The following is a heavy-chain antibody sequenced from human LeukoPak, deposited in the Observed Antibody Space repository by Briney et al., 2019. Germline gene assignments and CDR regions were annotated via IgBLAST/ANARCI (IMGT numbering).Heavy chain of an antibody. CDR3: ARARYYYDSSGHKGRAFDI. V-gene: IGHV4-59*10. CDR2: IYTSGST. Sequence: SETLSLTCAVYGGSFSSYYWSWIRQPAGKGLEWIGRIYTSGSTNYNPSLKSRVTMSVDTSKNQFSLKLSSVTAADTAVYYCARARYYYDSSGHKGRAFDIWGQGTMVTVSS. CDR1: GGSFSSYY. J-gene: IGHJ3*02. D-gene: IGHD3-22*01.